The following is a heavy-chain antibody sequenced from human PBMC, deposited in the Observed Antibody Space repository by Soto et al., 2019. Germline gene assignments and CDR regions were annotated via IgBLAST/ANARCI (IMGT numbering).Heavy chain of an antibody. D-gene: IGHD3-10*01. CDR1: GGSISSGDYY. CDR2: IYYSGST. Sequence: SETLSLTCTVSGGSISSGDYYWSWIRQPPGKGLEWIGYIYYSGSTYYNPSLKSRVTISVDTSKNQFSLKLSSVTAADTAVYYCARADGGWFGEFSSYFQHWGQGTLVTVSS. V-gene: IGHV4-30-4*01. CDR3: ARADGGWFGEFSSYFQH. J-gene: IGHJ1*01.